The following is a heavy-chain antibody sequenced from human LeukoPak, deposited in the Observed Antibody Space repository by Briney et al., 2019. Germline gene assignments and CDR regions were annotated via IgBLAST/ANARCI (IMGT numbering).Heavy chain of an antibody. J-gene: IGHJ2*01. V-gene: IGHV3-23*01. D-gene: IGHD1-26*01. CDR1: GLPFTTIP. CDR2: FSGSGTST. Sequence: PGGPLDPSCASPGLPFTTIPLPWVRQPQGRGLDWFFLFSGSGTSTYYADSVKGRFTISRDNSKNTLYLQMNSLRAEDTALYYCVKYNGRSSPYWYFDLWGRGTLVTVSS. CDR3: VKYNGRSSPYWYFDL.